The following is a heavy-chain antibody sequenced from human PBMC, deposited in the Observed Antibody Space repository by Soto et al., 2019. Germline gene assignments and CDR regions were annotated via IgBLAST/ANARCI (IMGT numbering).Heavy chain of an antibody. V-gene: IGHV4-59*08. CDR3: ARHGVIQLDYFDY. J-gene: IGHJ4*02. D-gene: IGHD5-18*01. CDR1: GGSISSYY. Sequence: QVQLQESGPGLVKPSETLSLTCTVSGGSISSYYWSWIRQPPGKGLEWIGYIYYSGSTNYNPSLISRVPISVDTFKNKFSLKLSSVTAADTAVYYCARHGVIQLDYFDYWGQGTLVTVSS. CDR2: IYYSGST.